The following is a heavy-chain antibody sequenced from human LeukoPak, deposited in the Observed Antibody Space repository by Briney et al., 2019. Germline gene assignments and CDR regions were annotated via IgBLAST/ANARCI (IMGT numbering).Heavy chain of an antibody. V-gene: IGHV3-30-3*01. J-gene: IGHJ1*01. Sequence: GGSLRLSCAASGFTFSSYAMHWVRQAPGKGLEWVAVISYDGSNKYYADSVKGRFTISRDNSKNTLYLQMNSLRAEDTAVYYCAKAQGSSWYDEYFQHWGQGTLVTVSS. CDR2: ISYDGSNK. CDR1: GFTFSSYA. D-gene: IGHD6-13*01. CDR3: AKAQGSSWYDEYFQH.